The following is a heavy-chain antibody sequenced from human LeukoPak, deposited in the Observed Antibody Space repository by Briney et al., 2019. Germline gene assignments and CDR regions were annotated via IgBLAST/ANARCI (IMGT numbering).Heavy chain of an antibody. J-gene: IGHJ3*02. D-gene: IGHD1-26*01. CDR2: IYYSGST. V-gene: IGHV4-59*08. CDR3: AGLYRATDAFDI. CDR1: GGSISSYY. Sequence: SETLSLTCTVSGGSISSYYWSWIRQPPGKGLEWIGYIYYSGSTNYNPSLKSRVTISVDTSKNQFSLKLSSVTAADTAVYYCAGLYRATDAFDIWGQGTMVTVSS.